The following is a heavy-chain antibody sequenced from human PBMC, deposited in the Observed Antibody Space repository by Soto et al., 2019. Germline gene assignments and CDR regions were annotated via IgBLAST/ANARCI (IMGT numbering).Heavy chain of an antibody. CDR1: GFTFRWFG. D-gene: IGHD3-22*01. CDR2: ISNDGSNE. CDR3: AREGVHNYNEYYFDY. J-gene: IGHJ4*02. Sequence: GGSLRLSCAGSGFTFRWFGMNWVRQAPGKGLEWVARISNDGSNEYYVDSVKGRFTISRDNSKNTLYLQMDSLRAEDTAVYYCAREGVHNYNEYYFDYWGQGTLVTVSS. V-gene: IGHV3-30*03.